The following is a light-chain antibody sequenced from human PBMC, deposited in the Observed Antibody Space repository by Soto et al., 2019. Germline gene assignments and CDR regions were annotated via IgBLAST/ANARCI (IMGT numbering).Light chain of an antibody. V-gene: IGLV3-1*01. CDR1: KLGDKY. J-gene: IGLJ2*01. CDR2: QDN. CDR3: QAWDSSTAV. Sequence: YELTQPPSVSVSPGQTASITCSGDKLGDKYACWYQQKPGQFPVLVIYQDNKRPSGIPERFSGSNSGNTATLTISGTQAMDEADYYCQAWDSSTAVFGGGTKLTVL.